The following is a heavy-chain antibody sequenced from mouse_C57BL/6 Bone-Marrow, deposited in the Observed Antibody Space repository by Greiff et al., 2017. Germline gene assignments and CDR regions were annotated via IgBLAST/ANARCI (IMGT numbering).Heavy chain of an antibody. CDR1: GYTFTSYW. Sequence: VQLQQSGTVLARPGASVKMSCKTSGYTFTSYWMHWVKQRPGQGLEWIGAIYPGNSDTSYNQKFKGKAKLTAVTSASTAYMELSSLTNEDSAVYYCTGYYYGSSYLGFAYWGQGTLVTVSA. CDR3: TGYYYGSSYLGFAY. D-gene: IGHD1-1*01. CDR2: IYPGNSDT. V-gene: IGHV1-5*01. J-gene: IGHJ3*01.